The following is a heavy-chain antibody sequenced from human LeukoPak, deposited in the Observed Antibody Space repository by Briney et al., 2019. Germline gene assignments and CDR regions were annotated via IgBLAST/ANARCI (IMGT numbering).Heavy chain of an antibody. CDR2: IYPGDSDT. D-gene: IGHD3-10*01. CDR3: ARHRAIGVRGVPWVGPNWFDP. J-gene: IGHJ5*02. V-gene: IGHV5-51*01. Sequence: GESLKISCKGSGYSFTSYWIGWVRQMPGKGLEWMGIIYPGDSDTRYSPSFQDQVTISADKSISTAYLQWSSLKASDTAMYYCARHRAIGVRGVPWVGPNWFDPWGQGTLVTVSS. CDR1: GYSFTSYW.